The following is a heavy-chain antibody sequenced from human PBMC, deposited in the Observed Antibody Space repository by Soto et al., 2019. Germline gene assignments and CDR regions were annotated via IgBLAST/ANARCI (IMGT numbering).Heavy chain of an antibody. Sequence: SETLSLTCTVSGGSISSYYWSWIRQPPGKGLEWIGYIYYSGSTNYNPSLKSRVTISVDTSKNQFSLKLSSVTAADTAVYYCARVSWMAVESYYFDYWGQGTLVTVSS. CDR1: GGSISSYY. J-gene: IGHJ4*02. CDR2: IYYSGST. V-gene: IGHV4-59*13. CDR3: ARVSWMAVESYYFDY. D-gene: IGHD2-2*03.